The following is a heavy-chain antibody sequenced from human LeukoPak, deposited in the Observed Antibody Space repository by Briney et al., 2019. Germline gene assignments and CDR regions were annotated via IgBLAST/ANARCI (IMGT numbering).Heavy chain of an antibody. CDR1: GGSISSGGHY. D-gene: IGHD3-10*01. CDR2: IYYSGST. J-gene: IGHJ4*02. Sequence: MTSETLSLTCSVSGGSISSGGHYWSWIRQHPGKGLEWIGYIYYSGSTYYNPSLKSRVTISVDTSKNQFSLKLSSVTAADTAVYYCARDYYGSGSPAYYFDYWGQGTLVTVSS. CDR3: ARDYYGSGSPAYYFDY. V-gene: IGHV4-30-4*08.